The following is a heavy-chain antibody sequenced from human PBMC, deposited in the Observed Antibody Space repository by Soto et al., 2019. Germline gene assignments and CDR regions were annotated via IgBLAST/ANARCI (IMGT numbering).Heavy chain of an antibody. CDR3: ARGVDGYSARFDY. Sequence: SETLSLTCTVSGGSISSYYWSWIRQPPGKGLEWIGYIYYSGSTNYNPSLKSRVTISVDTSKNQFSLKLSSVTAADTAVYYCARGVDGYSARFDYWGQGTLVTVSS. CDR2: IYYSGST. J-gene: IGHJ4*02. CDR1: GGSISSYY. D-gene: IGHD3-22*01. V-gene: IGHV4-59*01.